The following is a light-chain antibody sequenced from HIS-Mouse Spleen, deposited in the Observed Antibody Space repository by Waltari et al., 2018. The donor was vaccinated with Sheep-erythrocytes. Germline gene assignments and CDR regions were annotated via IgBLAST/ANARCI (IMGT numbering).Light chain of an antibody. J-gene: IGLJ3*02. CDR3: CSYAGSYTFWV. CDR1: SSAVGGYNY. CDR2: DVS. Sequence: QSALTQPRSVSGSPGQSVTIPCTGTSSAVGGYNYVPWYQHHPGKAPKLMIYDVSKRPSGVPDRFSGSKSGNTASLTISGLQAEDEADYYCCSYAGSYTFWVFGGGTRLTVL. V-gene: IGLV2-11*01.